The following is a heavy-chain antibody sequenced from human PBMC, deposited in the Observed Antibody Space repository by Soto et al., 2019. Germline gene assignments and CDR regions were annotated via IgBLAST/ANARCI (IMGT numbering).Heavy chain of an antibody. CDR3: ARGGTTSLSLEWRNYDYYGMDV. CDR2: IYTSGST. V-gene: IGHV4-4*07. J-gene: IGHJ6*02. Sequence: SETLSLTCTVSGGSISSYYWSWIRQPAGKGLEWIGRIYTSGSTNYNPSLKSRVTMSVDTSKNQFSLKLSSVTAADTAVYYCARGGTTSLSLEWRNYDYYGMDVWVQGTRVTVSS. CDR1: GGSISSYY. D-gene: IGHD3-3*01.